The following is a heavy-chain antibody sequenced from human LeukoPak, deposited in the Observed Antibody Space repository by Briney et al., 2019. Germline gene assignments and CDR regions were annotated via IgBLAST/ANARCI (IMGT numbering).Heavy chain of an antibody. J-gene: IGHJ4*02. V-gene: IGHV4-34*01. Sequence: SETLSLTCAVYGGSFSGYYWSWIRQPPGKGLEWIGEINHSGSTNYNPSLKSRVTISVDTSKNQFSLKLGSVTAADTAVYYCARGIAAAGGVDYWGQGTLVTVSS. CDR3: ARGIAAAGGVDY. CDR1: GGSFSGYY. CDR2: INHSGST. D-gene: IGHD6-13*01.